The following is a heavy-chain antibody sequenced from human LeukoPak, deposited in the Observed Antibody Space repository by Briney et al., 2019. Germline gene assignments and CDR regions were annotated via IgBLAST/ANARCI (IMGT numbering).Heavy chain of an antibody. J-gene: IGHJ4*02. V-gene: IGHV1-2*02. D-gene: IGHD2-2*01. CDR2: INPNSGGT. Sequence: ASVKVSCKASGYTFTGYYMHWVRQAPGQGLEWMGWINPNSGGTNYAQKFQGRVTMTRDTSISTAYMELSRLRSDDTAVYYCAVVAPAAIDPFGYWGQGTLVTVSS. CDR3: AVVAPAAIDPFGY. CDR1: GYTFTGYY.